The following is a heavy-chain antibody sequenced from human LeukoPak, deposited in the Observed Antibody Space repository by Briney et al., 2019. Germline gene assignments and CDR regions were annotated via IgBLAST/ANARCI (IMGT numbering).Heavy chain of an antibody. CDR3: AKVDGGSYLLGLLHY. J-gene: IGHJ4*02. V-gene: IGHV3-23*01. CDR2: ISGSGGST. Sequence: PGGSLRLSCAASGFTFSSYAMSWVRQAPGKGLEWVSAISGSGGSTYYADSVKGRFTISRDNSKNTLYLQMNSLRAEDTAVYYCAKVDGGSYLLGLLHYWGQGTLVTVSS. CDR1: GFTFSSYA. D-gene: IGHD1-26*01.